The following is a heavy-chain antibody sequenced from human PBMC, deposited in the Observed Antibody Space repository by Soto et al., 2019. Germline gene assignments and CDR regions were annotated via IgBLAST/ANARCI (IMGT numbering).Heavy chain of an antibody. D-gene: IGHD2-21*02. V-gene: IGHV3-48*01. CDR1: GFTFSSYS. J-gene: IGHJ6*03. CDR3: ARGGDPYYYYYMDV. Sequence: EVQLVESGGGLVQPGGSLRLSCAASGFTFSSYSMNWVRQAPGKGLEWVSYISRSSSTIYYADSVKGRFTISRDNAKNSLYLQMNSLRAEDTAVYYCARGGDPYYYYYMDVWGKGTTVTVSS. CDR2: ISRSSSTI.